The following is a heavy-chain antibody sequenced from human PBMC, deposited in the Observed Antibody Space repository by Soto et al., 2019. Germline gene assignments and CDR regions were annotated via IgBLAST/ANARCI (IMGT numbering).Heavy chain of an antibody. Sequence: PGGSLRLSCAGSGFTFRSYAMHWVRQAPGKGLEWVAVISYDGSNKYYADSVKGRFTISRDNSKNTLYLQMNSLRLEDTAVYYCARPLWRDDYNWGYFDLWGRGTLVTVSS. D-gene: IGHD4-4*01. CDR2: ISYDGSNK. CDR1: GFTFRSYA. J-gene: IGHJ2*01. CDR3: ARPLWRDDYNWGYFDL. V-gene: IGHV3-30-3*01.